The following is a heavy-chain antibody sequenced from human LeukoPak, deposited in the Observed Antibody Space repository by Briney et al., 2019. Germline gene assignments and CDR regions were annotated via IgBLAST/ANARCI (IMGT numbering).Heavy chain of an antibody. CDR1: GYTFTSYD. CDR2: MNPNSGNT. Sequence: EASVKVSCKASGYTFTSYDINWVRRATGQGLEWMGWMNPNSGNTGYAQKFQGRVTMTRNTSISTAYMELSSLRSEDTAVYYCARVVVGATIPHYWGQGTLVTVSS. D-gene: IGHD1-26*01. J-gene: IGHJ4*02. V-gene: IGHV1-8*01. CDR3: ARVVVGATIPHY.